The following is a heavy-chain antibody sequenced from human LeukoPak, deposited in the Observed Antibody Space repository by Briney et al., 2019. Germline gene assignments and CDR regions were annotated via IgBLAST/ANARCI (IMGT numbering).Heavy chain of an antibody. J-gene: IGHJ5*02. CDR1: GGTFSSYA. V-gene: IGHV1-69*06. CDR2: IIPIFGTA. CDR3: ARKVPNDSSGYYYRGQFDP. D-gene: IGHD3-22*01. Sequence: ASVKVSCKASGGTFSSYAISWVRQAPGQGLEWMGGIIPIFGTANYAQKFQGRVTITADKSTSTAYMELSSLRSEDTAVYYCARKVPNDSSGYYYRGQFDPWGQGTLVTASS.